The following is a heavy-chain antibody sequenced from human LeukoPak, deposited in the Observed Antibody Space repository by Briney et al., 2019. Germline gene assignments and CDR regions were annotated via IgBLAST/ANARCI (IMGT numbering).Heavy chain of an antibody. CDR2: ISYDGSNK. Sequence: PGGSLRLSCAASGFTFSSYGMHWVRQAPGKGLEWVAVISYDGSNKYYADSVKGRFTISRDNSKNTLYLQMNSLRAEDTAVYYCAKAHFLAAAGTRGFDYWGQGTLVTVSS. CDR3: AKAHFLAAAGTRGFDY. V-gene: IGHV3-30*18. D-gene: IGHD6-13*01. J-gene: IGHJ4*02. CDR1: GFTFSSYG.